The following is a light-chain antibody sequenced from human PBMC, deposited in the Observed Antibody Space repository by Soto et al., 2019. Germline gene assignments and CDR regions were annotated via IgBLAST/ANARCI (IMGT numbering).Light chain of an antibody. CDR1: QSISSY. Sequence: DIQMTQSPSSLSASVGYRVTITCRASQSISSYLNWYQQKPGKAPKLLIYAASSLQSGVPSRFSGSGSGTDFTLTISSLQPEDFATYYCQQSYSTHLLTLSGGTKVDIK. V-gene: IGKV1-39*01. CDR3: QQSYSTHLLT. CDR2: AAS. J-gene: IGKJ4*01.